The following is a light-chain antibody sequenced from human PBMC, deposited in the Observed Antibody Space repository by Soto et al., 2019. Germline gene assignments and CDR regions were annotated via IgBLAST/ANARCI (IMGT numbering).Light chain of an antibody. CDR2: RAS. V-gene: IGKV3-20*01. J-gene: IGKJ4*01. Sequence: EILLTQSPATLSLSPGERATLSCRASQSVSNNYLAWYQQKPGQTPKVLIYRASSRATGIPDRFSGSGSGTDFTLTISRLEPEDFAVYYCQQYGSSPLTFGGGTKVDIK. CDR1: QSVSNNY. CDR3: QQYGSSPLT.